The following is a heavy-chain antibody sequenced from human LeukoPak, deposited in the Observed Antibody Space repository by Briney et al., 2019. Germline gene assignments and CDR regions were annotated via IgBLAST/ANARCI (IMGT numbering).Heavy chain of an antibody. CDR1: DGSITNYD. Sequence: PSETLSLTCTVSDGSITNYDWSWVRQPPGKGLEFIGHVHCSGTTNYNPSLRSRVTISIDTSKKHFFLKLKSVTAADTAVYYCATGYGDFRVEGRYFYSWGQGTLVTVSS. CDR3: ATGYGDFRVEGRYFYS. J-gene: IGHJ4*02. CDR2: VHCSGTT. D-gene: IGHD4-17*01. V-gene: IGHV4-59*01.